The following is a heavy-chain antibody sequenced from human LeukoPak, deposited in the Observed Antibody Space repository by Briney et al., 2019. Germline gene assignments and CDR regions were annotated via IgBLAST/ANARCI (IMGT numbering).Heavy chain of an antibody. CDR1: GGSISSSSYY. D-gene: IGHD5-24*01. Sequence: SETLSLTCTVSGGSISSSSYYWGWIRQPPGKGLEWIGSIYYRGSTYYNPSLKSRVTISVDTSKNQFSLKLSSVTAADTAVYYCARGDGYLSPYFDYWGQGTLVTVSS. V-gene: IGHV4-39*07. CDR3: ARGDGYLSPYFDY. J-gene: IGHJ4*02. CDR2: IYYRGST.